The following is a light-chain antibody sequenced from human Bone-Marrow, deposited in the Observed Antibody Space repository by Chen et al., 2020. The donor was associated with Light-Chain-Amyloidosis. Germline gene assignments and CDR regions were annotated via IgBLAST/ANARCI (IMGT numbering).Light chain of an antibody. CDR2: EVT. CDR3: SSYTITNTLV. Sequence: QSALTQPASMSGSPGQSITISCTGTSSDVGGDNHVSWYQQHPDKAPKLMIYEVTNRPSWVPDRFSGSKSDNTASLTISGLQTEDEADYCCSSYTITNTLVFGSGTRVTVL. J-gene: IGLJ1*01. CDR1: SSDVGGDNH. V-gene: IGLV2-14*01.